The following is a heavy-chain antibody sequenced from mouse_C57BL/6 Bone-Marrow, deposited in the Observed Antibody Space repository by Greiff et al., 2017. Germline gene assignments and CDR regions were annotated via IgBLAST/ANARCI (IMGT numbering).Heavy chain of an antibody. J-gene: IGHJ1*03. CDR3: TRDITTVRSGDWYFDV. Sequence: EVMLVESGEGLVKPGGSLKLSCAASGFTFSSYAMSWVRQTPEKRLEWVAYISSGGDYIYYADTVKGRFTISRDNARNTLYLQMSSLKSEDTAMXYCTRDITTVRSGDWYFDVWGTGTTVTVSS. CDR1: GFTFSSYA. V-gene: IGHV5-9-1*02. D-gene: IGHD1-1*01. CDR2: ISSGGDYI.